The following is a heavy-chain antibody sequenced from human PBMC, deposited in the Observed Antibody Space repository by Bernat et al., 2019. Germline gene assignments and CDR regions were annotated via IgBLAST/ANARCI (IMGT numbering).Heavy chain of an antibody. D-gene: IGHD5-12*01. J-gene: IGHJ3*02. V-gene: IGHV3-30-3*01. Sequence: QVQLVESGGGVVQPGRSLRLSCAASGFTFSSYAMHWVRQAPGKGLEWVAVISYDGSNKYYADSMKGRFTISRDNSKNTLYLQMNSLRAEDTAVYYCAREGRYSGYNLEGDAFDIWGQGTMVTVSS. CDR1: GFTFSSYA. CDR2: ISYDGSNK. CDR3: AREGRYSGYNLEGDAFDI.